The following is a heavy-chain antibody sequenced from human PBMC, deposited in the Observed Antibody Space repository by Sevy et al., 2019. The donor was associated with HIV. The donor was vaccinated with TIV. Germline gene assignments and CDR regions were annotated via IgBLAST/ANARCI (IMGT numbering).Heavy chain of an antibody. Sequence: GGSLRLSCAASGFTFSSYSMNWVRQAPGKGLEWVSYISSSSSTIYYADSVKGRFTISRDNAKNSLYLQMNSLRAEDTAVYYCARGGREQQLDYYYYYGMDVWGQRTTVTVSS. V-gene: IGHV3-48*01. CDR2: ISSSSSTI. CDR3: ARGGREQQLDYYYYYGMDV. D-gene: IGHD6-13*01. J-gene: IGHJ6*02. CDR1: GFTFSSYS.